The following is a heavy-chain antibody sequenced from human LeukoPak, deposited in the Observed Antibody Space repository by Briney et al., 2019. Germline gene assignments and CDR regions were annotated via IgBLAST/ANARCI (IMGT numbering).Heavy chain of an antibody. J-gene: IGHJ5*02. D-gene: IGHD3-16*02. CDR3: ARHDYIWGSYRRFDP. V-gene: IGHV4-39*01. CDR2: IYHSGST. Sequence: SETLSLTCTVSGDSISGSSYYWGWIRQPPGRGLEWIGSIYHSGSTYHKPSRKSRVTISVDTSKNHFSLKLNSVTAADTAVYYCARHDYIWGSYRRFDPWGQGTLVTVSS. CDR1: GDSISGSSYY.